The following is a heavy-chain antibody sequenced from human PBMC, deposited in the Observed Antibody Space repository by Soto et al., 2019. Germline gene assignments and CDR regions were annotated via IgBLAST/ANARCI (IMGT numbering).Heavy chain of an antibody. D-gene: IGHD6-19*01. CDR3: AKDFMSGWPYYYYGMDV. CDR1: GFTFSSYG. Sequence: SLRLSCAASGFTFSSYGMHWVRQAPGKGLEWVAVISYDGSNKYYADSVKGRFTISRDNSKNTLYLQMNSLRAEDTAVYYCAKDFMSGWPYYYYGMDVWGQGTTVTVSS. J-gene: IGHJ6*02. V-gene: IGHV3-30*18. CDR2: ISYDGSNK.